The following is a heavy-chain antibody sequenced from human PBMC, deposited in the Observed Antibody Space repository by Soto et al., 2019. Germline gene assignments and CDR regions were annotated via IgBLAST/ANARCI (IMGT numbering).Heavy chain of an antibody. Sequence: GGSLRLSCAASGFTFSSYSMNWVRQAPGKGLEWVSYISSSSSTIYYADSVKGRFTISRDNAKNSLYLQMNSLRAEDTAVYYCARDSRAVRGANPRYFDYWGQGTLVTVSS. J-gene: IGHJ4*02. CDR2: ISSSSSTI. CDR3: ARDSRAVRGANPRYFDY. D-gene: IGHD3-10*01. V-gene: IGHV3-48*01. CDR1: GFTFSSYS.